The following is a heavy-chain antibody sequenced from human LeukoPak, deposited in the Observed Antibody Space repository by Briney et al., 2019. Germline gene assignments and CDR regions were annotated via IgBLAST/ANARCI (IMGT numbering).Heavy chain of an antibody. CDR3: ATSFDYYYYYMDV. CDR1: GGSFSGYY. V-gene: IGHV4-34*01. Sequence: SETLSLTCAVYGGSFSGYYWSWIRQPPGKGLEWIGEINHSGSTYYNPSLKSRVTISVDTSKNQFSLKLSSVTAADTAVYYCATSFDYYYYYMDVWGKGTTVTVSS. D-gene: IGHD3-16*01. CDR2: INHSGST. J-gene: IGHJ6*03.